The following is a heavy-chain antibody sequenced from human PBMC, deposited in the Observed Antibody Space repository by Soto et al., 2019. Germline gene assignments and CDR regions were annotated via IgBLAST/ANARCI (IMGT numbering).Heavy chain of an antibody. D-gene: IGHD4-17*01. CDR3: ARGGDGTVTTSSY. CDR1: GFTFSSYW. V-gene: IGHV3-74*01. J-gene: IGHJ4*02. Sequence: EVQLVESGGGLVQPGGSLRLSCAASGFTFSSYWMHWVRQAPGKGLVWVSRINSDGSNPRYADSVKGRFTISRDNAKNTLHLQMNRPRAEDTAVYYGARGGDGTVTTSSYSGQGTLVTVAS. CDR2: INSDGSNP.